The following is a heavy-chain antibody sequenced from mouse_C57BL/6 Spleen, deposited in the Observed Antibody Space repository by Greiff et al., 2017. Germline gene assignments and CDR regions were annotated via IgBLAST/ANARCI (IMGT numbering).Heavy chain of an antibody. D-gene: IGHD2-5*01. CDR1: GFNIKDDY. CDR3: TPLSNPFDY. Sequence: VQLQQSGAELVRPGASVKLSCTASGFNIKDDYMHWVKQRPEQGLEWIGWIDPENGDTEYASKFQGKATITADTPSNTAYLQLSSLTSEDTAVYYCTPLSNPFDYWGQGTTLTVSS. CDR2: IDPENGDT. V-gene: IGHV14-4*01. J-gene: IGHJ2*01.